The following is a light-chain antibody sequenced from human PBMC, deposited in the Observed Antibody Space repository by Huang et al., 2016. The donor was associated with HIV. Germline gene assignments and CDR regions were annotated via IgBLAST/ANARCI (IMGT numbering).Light chain of an antibody. CDR2: AAS. V-gene: IGKV3-15*01. Sequence: ETVMTKSPVTLSVSPGHRASLSCRSSQIVSSHLAWYHQKPGQAPRLLIYAASTRANGVPARFSGSGAGTELTLTISTLQSEDSAVYYCQQYNDFRSTFGHGTRVEIK. CDR1: QIVSSH. CDR3: QQYNDFRST. J-gene: IGKJ3*01.